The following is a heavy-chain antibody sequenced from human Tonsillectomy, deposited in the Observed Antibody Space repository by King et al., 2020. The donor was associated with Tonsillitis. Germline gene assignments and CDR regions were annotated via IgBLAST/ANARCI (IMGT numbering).Heavy chain of an antibody. CDR1: GGSISSYY. D-gene: IGHD3-22*01. CDR2: IYYSGST. V-gene: IGHV4-59*01. J-gene: IGHJ2*01. CDR3: ARGYYYVRRGLPLWYFGL. Sequence: LQLQESGPGLVKPSETLSLTCTVSGGSISSYYWSWIRQPPGKGLEWIGYIYYSGSTNYNPSLQSRVTISVDTSKNQFSLKLSSVTAADTAVYYCARGYYYVRRGLPLWYFGLWGRGTLVTVSS.